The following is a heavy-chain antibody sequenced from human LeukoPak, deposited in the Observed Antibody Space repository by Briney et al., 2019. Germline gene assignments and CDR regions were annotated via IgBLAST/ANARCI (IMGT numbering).Heavy chain of an antibody. J-gene: IGHJ4*02. CDR1: GFIFSSYT. V-gene: IGHV3-21*01. CDR3: AGDLGVSY. CDR2: ISSTSSHI. Sequence: GGSLRLSCAASGFIFSSYTMHWVGHAPGKGLEWVSLISSTSSHINYADSVKGRFTISRDNTKNSLYLQMSSLRAEDTAVYYCAGDLGVSYWGQGTLVTVSS. D-gene: IGHD2-8*01.